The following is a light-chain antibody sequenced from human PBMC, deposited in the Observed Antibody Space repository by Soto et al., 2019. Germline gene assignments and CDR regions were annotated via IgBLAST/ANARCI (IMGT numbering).Light chain of an antibody. J-gene: IGKJ1*01. CDR2: RAS. Sequence: IVMTQSPSTLSVSPGERATLSCRAGQTIYSNVAWYQQRPGQAPRLLIYRASTRATGVPDRFSGSGSGTDFTLTISRLEPEDFAVYYCQHYGSSPGTFGQGTKVDIK. V-gene: IGKV3-20*01. CDR3: QHYGSSPGT. CDR1: QTIYSN.